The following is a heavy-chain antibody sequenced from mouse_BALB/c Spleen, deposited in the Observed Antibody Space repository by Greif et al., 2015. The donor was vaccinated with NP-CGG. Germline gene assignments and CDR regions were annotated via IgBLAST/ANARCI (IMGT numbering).Heavy chain of an antibody. CDR1: GFTFSSYA. CDR3: ARGSMITTDWFAY. CDR2: ISSGGST. Sequence: EVKVEESGGGLVKPGGSLKLSCAASGFTFSSYAMSWVRQTPEKRLEWVASISSGGSTYYPDSVKGRFTISRDNARNILYLQMSSLRSEDTAMYYCARGSMITTDWFAYWGQGTLLTVSA. J-gene: IGHJ3*01. D-gene: IGHD2-4*01. V-gene: IGHV5-6-5*01.